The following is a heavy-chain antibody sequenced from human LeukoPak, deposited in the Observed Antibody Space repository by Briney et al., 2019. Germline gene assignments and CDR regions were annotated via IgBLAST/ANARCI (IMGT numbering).Heavy chain of an antibody. CDR2: INHSGST. V-gene: IGHV4-34*01. Sequence: SETLSLTCAVYGGSFSGYYWSWIRQPPGKGLEWIGEINHSGSTNYSPSLKSRVTISVDTSKNQFSLKLSSVTAADTAVYYCAKLTVAAAAYCYYYYMDVWGKGTTVTISS. D-gene: IGHD6-25*01. J-gene: IGHJ6*03. CDR1: GGSFSGYY. CDR3: AKLTVAAAAYCYYYYMDV.